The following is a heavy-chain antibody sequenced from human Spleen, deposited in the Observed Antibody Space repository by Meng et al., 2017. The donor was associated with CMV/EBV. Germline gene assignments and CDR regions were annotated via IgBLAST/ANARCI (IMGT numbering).Heavy chain of an antibody. Sequence: GESLKISCVASGFTLSDQFMDWVRQAPGKGLEWVGRTRNKARGYTTEYAAFVKGRFSISRDDSKNSVYLQMNSLKTEDTAVYYCARDGGGYCSGGSCYSAFDYWGQGTLVTVSS. CDR1: GFTLSDQF. V-gene: IGHV3-72*01. D-gene: IGHD2-15*01. CDR2: TRNKARGYTT. J-gene: IGHJ4*02. CDR3: ARDGGGYCSGGSCYSAFDY.